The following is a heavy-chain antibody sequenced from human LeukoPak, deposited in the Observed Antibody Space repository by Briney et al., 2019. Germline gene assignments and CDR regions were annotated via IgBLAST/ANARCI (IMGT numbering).Heavy chain of an antibody. CDR1: GFTFSSYA. J-gene: IGHJ4*02. CDR3: AKGSYYDSSGSFYFDY. V-gene: IGHV3-23*01. CDR2: IGGSGDNT. D-gene: IGHD3-22*01. Sequence: GGSLRLSCAASGFTFSSYAMSWVRQVPGKGLEWVSGIGGSGDNTYYADSVKGRFTISRDNSKNTLYVQVNSLGTEDTAAYYCAKGSYYDSSGSFYFDYWGQGTLVTVSS.